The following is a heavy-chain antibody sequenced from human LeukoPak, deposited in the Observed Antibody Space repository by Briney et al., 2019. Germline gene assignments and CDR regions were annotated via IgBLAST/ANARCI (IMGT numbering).Heavy chain of an antibody. D-gene: IGHD3-22*01. CDR1: GGSISSGSYY. CDR2: IYTSGST. J-gene: IGHJ4*02. Sequence: SQTLSLTCTVSGGSISSGSYYWSWIRQPAGKGLEWIGRIYTSGSTNYNPSLKSRVTISVDTSKNQFSLKLSSVTAADTAVYYCARAHTYDSSDFFLFDYWGQGTLVTVSS. CDR3: ARAHTYDSSDFFLFDY. V-gene: IGHV4-61*02.